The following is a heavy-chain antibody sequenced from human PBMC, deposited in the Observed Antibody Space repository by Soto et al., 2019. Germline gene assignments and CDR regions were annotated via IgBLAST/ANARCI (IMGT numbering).Heavy chain of an antibody. V-gene: IGHV3-30-3*01. CDR1: GFSFTSYA. Sequence: QVQLVESGGGVVQPGRSLRLSCAASGFSFTSYAMHWLRQAPGKGLEWVAVISYDGDSKHYADSVKGRFTISRDNSKGTVYLQMNSLRSEDTALYYCARVLYALAGPQCVSGLDVWGQGTTVTVS. CDR2: ISYDGDSK. J-gene: IGHJ6*02. CDR3: ARVLYALAGPQCVSGLDV. D-gene: IGHD6-19*01.